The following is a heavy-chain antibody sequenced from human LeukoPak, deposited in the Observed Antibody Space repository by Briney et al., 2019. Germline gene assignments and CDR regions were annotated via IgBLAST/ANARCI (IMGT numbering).Heavy chain of an antibody. CDR3: AKVGNIGYYLWYFDY. J-gene: IGHJ4*02. CDR1: GFTFSSCA. D-gene: IGHD3-22*01. CDR2: IRGSGDST. V-gene: IGHV3-23*01. Sequence: GGSLRLSCAASGFTFSSCAMSWVRQAPGKGLEWVSAIRGSGDSTYYADSVKGRFTISRDNSKNTLYLQMNSLRAEDTAVYYCAKVGNIGYYLWYFDYWGQGTLVTVSS.